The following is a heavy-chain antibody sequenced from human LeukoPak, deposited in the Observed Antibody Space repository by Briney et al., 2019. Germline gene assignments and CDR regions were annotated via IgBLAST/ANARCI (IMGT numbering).Heavy chain of an antibody. CDR3: ARRLYDYVWGSYRPHDAFDI. V-gene: IGHV3-30*02. CDR2: IRYDGSNK. J-gene: IGHJ3*02. CDR1: GFTFSTYG. Sequence: GGSLRLTCAASGFTFSTYGMHWVRQAPGKGLEWVAFIRYDGSNKYYADSVKGRFTISRDNSKNTLYLQMNSLRAEDTAVYYCARRLYDYVWGSYRPHDAFDIWGQGTMVTVSS. D-gene: IGHD3-16*02.